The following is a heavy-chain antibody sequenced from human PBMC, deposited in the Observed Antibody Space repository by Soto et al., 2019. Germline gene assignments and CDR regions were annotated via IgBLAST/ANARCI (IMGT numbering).Heavy chain of an antibody. D-gene: IGHD6-25*01. J-gene: IGHJ5*02. V-gene: IGHV5-51*01. Sequence: XDSLKVTCKCAGHKFATYWIALVRQMRGRGLEWMGIIYPGDSETIYSSSFRGHVTISADKSLNPAYLQWDSLTASDSAIYYCERGFTGSAGRFDPWGQGTVVTVSS. CDR1: GHKFATYW. CDR2: IYPGDSET. CDR3: ERGFTGSAGRFDP.